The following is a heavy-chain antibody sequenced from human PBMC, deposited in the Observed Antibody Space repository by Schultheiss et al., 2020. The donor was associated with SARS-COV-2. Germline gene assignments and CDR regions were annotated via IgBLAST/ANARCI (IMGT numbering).Heavy chain of an antibody. J-gene: IGHJ4*02. Sequence: GGSLRLSCAASGFTFSSYWMTWFRQSAGKGLEWVANINPDGSAKFFVDAVKGRFTVSRDNSKNSLFLQMNNLRAEDTAVYYCVSDHASGYWGQGTLVTVSS. V-gene: IGHV3-7*05. CDR2: INPDGSAK. CDR3: VSDHASGY. CDR1: GFTFSSYW. D-gene: IGHD1-14*01.